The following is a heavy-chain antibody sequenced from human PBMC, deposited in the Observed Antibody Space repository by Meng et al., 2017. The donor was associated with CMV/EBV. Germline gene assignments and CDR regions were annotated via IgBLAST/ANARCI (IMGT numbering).Heavy chain of an antibody. J-gene: IGHJ4*02. D-gene: IGHD7-27*01. CDR3: GRDLTGERDQ. CDR1: GFTFSHYW. CDR2: INTDGSFT. Sequence: EVQLVGCGGGLVQPGGSLRLSCEDSGFTFSHYWMHWVRQVPGEGPVWVSRINTDGSFTSYADSVKGRFTISRDNAKNTLYLHMHGLRVDDSAVYYCGRDLTGERDQWGQGTLVTVSS. V-gene: IGHV3-74*03.